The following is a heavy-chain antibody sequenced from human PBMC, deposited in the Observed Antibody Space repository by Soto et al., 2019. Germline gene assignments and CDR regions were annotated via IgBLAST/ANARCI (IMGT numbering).Heavy chain of an antibody. J-gene: IGHJ6*02. V-gene: IGHV5-10-1*01. Sequence: GESLNISCKGSGYSFTRYWISWARQMPGKGLEWMGRIDPSDSYTNYSPSFQGHVTISADKSISTAYLQWSSLKASDTAMYYCARHRRFYYDSSGFFQRRISGLDVGAQGPTAPVSS. CDR1: GYSFTRYW. CDR3: ARHRRFYYDSSGFFQRRISGLDV. CDR2: IDPSDSYT. D-gene: IGHD3-22*01.